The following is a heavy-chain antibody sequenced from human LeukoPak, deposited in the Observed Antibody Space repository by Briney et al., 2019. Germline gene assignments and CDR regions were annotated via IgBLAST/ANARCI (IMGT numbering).Heavy chain of an antibody. CDR1: GGSFSGYY. CDR2: INHSGST. CDR3: ARMPWDSLDY. Sequence: SETLSLTCAVYGGSFSGYYWSWIRQPPGKGLEWIGEINHSGSTNYNPSLKSRVTISVDTSKNQFSLKLSSVTAADTAVYYCARMPWDSLDYWGQGTLVTVSS. J-gene: IGHJ4*02. V-gene: IGHV4-34*01. D-gene: IGHD1-26*01.